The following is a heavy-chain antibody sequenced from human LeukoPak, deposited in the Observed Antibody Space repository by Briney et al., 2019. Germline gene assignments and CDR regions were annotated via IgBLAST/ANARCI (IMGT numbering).Heavy chain of an antibody. D-gene: IGHD5-24*01. V-gene: IGHV4-59*01. CDR3: ARDRDGYNRFDY. CDR1: GGSISSYY. J-gene: IGHJ4*02. CDR2: IYYSGST. Sequence: SETLSLTCTVSGGSISSYYWGWIRQPPGKGLEWIGYIYYSGSTNYNPSLKSRVTISVDTSKNQFSLKLSSVTAADTALYYCARDRDGYNRFDYWGQGTLVTVSS.